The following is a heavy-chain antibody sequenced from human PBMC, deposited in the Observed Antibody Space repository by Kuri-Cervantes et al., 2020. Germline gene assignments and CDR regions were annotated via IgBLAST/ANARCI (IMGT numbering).Heavy chain of an antibody. Sequence: GSLRLSCTVSGGSITNRNYYWGWIRQPPGKGLEWIGSIYYSGNTFYNPSLDSRVTISVDTSKNQFSLRLSSVTAADTAVYYCVRRLAVTGTGLYYFDSWGLGTLVTVSS. V-gene: IGHV4-39*01. J-gene: IGHJ4*02. CDR3: VRRLAVTGTGLYYFDS. CDR2: IYYSGNT. CDR1: GGSITNRNYY. D-gene: IGHD6-19*01.